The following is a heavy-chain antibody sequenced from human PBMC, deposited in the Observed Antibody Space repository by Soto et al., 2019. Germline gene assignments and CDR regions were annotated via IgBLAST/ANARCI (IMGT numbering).Heavy chain of an antibody. CDR3: ARRYGDYFDL. D-gene: IGHD4-17*01. CDR2: IYHSGST. J-gene: IGHJ4*02. V-gene: IGHV4-30-2*01. CDR1: GCSISSGGYS. Sequence: SETLSLTCAVSGCSISSGGYSWSWIRQPPGKGLEWIGYIYHSGSTYYNPSLKSRVTISVATSKNQFSLKLSSVTAADTAVYYCARRYGDYFDLWGQGTLVTVSS.